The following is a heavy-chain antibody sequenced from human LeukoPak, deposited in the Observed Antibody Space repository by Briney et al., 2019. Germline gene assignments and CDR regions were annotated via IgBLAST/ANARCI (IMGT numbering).Heavy chain of an antibody. CDR3: AKSIYDSSGYYYFS. CDR1: GFTFINYA. J-gene: IGHJ5*02. V-gene: IGHV3-23*01. D-gene: IGHD3-22*01. Sequence: GGSLSLSCAASGFTFINYAMSWVRQAPGKGLEWVSAISGSGGSTYYADSVKGRFTISRDNSKNTLYLQMNSLRAEDTAVYYCAKSIYDSSGYYYFSWGQGTLVTVSS. CDR2: ISGSGGST.